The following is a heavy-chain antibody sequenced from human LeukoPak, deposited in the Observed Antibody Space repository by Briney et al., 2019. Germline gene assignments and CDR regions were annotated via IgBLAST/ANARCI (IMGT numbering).Heavy chain of an antibody. CDR3: ARLSSGSNPPFDY. J-gene: IGHJ4*02. CDR2: IYSGGST. CDR1: GFTVSSNY. D-gene: IGHD3-22*01. V-gene: IGHV3-53*01. Sequence: GGSLRLSCAASGFTVSSNYMSWVRQAPGKGLEWVSVIYSGGSTYYADSVKGRFTISRDNSKNTLYLQMNSLRAEDTAVYYCARLSSGSNPPFDYWGQGTLVTVSS.